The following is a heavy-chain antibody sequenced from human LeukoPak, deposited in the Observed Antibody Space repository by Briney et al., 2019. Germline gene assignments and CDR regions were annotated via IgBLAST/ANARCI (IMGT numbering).Heavy chain of an antibody. CDR1: GFTFSTYA. CDR2: IKQDGSEK. V-gene: IGHV3-7*01. J-gene: IGHJ6*02. D-gene: IGHD3-3*01. CDR3: ARERWSLYSNDYYYYGLDV. Sequence: GGSLRLSCAASGFTFSTYAMSWVRQAPGKGLEWVAHIKQDGSEKNYVDSVKGRFAISRDNAKNSLYLQMNSLRAEDTAVYYCARERWSLYSNDYYYYGLDVWGQGTTVTVSS.